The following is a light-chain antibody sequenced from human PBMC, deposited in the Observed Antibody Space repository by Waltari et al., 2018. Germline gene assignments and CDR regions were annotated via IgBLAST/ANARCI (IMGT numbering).Light chain of an antibody. CDR2: EVS. J-gene: IGLJ3*02. V-gene: IGLV2-14*01. CDR3: SSYTSSSTWV. Sequence: QSALTQPASVSGSPGQSITISCTGTSSDVVVYNYASWYQQHPGKAPKLMIYEVSNRPSGVSNRFSGSKSGNTASLTISGLQAEDEADYYCSSYTSSSTWVFGGGTKLTVL. CDR1: SSDVVVYNY.